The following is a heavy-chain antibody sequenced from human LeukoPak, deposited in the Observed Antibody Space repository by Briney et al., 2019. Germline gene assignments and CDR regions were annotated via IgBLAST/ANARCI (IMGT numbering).Heavy chain of an antibody. CDR2: ISYDGSNK. V-gene: IGHV3-30*03. J-gene: IGHJ4*02. CDR3: AIFSGSYLRGFDY. CDR1: GFTFSSYG. Sequence: GGSLRLSCAASGFTFSSYGMNWVRQAPGKGLEWVAVISYDGSNKYYADSVKGRFTISRDNSKNTLYLQMNSLRAEDTAVYYCAIFSGSYLRGFDYWGQGTLVTVSS. D-gene: IGHD3-10*02.